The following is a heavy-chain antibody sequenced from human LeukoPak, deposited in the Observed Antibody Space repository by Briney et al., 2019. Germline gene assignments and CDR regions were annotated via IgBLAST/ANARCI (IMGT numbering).Heavy chain of an antibody. D-gene: IGHD6-6*01. Sequence: SETLSLTCTVSGGSINSYYWSWIRQPAGKGLEWIGRIYSTGSTNYNPSLKSRVTMSVDTSKNQFSLKLTSVTAADTAVYYCARVRSNAALLPDIWGQGTMVTVSS. J-gene: IGHJ3*02. V-gene: IGHV4-4*07. CDR1: GGSINSYY. CDR2: IYSTGST. CDR3: ARVRSNAALLPDI.